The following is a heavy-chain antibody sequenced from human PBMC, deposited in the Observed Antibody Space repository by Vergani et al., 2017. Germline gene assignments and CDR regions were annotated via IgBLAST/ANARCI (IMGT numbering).Heavy chain of an antibody. Sequence: EVQLVESGGGLVQPGGSLRLSCAASGFTFSSYEMNWVRQAPGKGLEWVSYISSSGSTRYYADSVKGRFTISRENAKNSLYLQMNSLRAEDTAVYYCARDGGYDSXGYYIGVGFGYYYYGMDVWGQGTTVTVSS. D-gene: IGHD3-22*01. CDR3: ARDGGYDSXGYYIGVGFGYYYYGMDV. CDR2: ISSSGSTR. J-gene: IGHJ6*02. CDR1: GFTFSSYE. V-gene: IGHV3-48*03.